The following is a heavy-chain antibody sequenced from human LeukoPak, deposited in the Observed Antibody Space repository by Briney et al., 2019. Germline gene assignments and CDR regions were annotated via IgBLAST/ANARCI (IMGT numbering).Heavy chain of an antibody. J-gene: IGHJ4*02. V-gene: IGHV3-7*03. CDR2: IKKDGSEK. Sequence: GGSLRLSCAGSGFIFSKYWMTWVRQAPGKGLEWVANIKKDGSEKNHVDSVKGRFTISRDDAKNSLFLQMNSLRVEDTAIYYCARGAANLVFWGQGTLVTVSS. D-gene: IGHD2-15*01. CDR1: GFIFSKYW. CDR3: ARGAANLVF.